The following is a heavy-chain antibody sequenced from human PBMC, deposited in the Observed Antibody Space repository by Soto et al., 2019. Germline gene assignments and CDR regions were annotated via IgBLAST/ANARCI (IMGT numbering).Heavy chain of an antibody. CDR3: AKWGSEWELPDY. CDR1: GFTFSSYG. V-gene: IGHV3-30*18. J-gene: IGHJ4*02. D-gene: IGHD1-26*01. CDR2: ISYDGSNK. Sequence: PGGSLRLSCAASGFTFSSYGMHWVRQAPGKGLEWVAVISYDGSNKYYADSVKGRFTISRDNSKNTLYLQMNSLRAEDTAVYYCAKWGSEWELPDYWGQGTLVTVSS.